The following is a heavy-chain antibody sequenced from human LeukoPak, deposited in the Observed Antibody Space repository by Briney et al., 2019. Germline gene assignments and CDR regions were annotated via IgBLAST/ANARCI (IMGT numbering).Heavy chain of an antibody. D-gene: IGHD3-10*02. J-gene: IGHJ6*04. CDR3: AELGITMIGGV. Sequence: PSGGSLRLSCAASGFTFSSYGMSWGRQAPGKGLEWVSAISGSGGSTYYADSVKGRFTISRDNAKNSLYLQMNSLRAEDTAVYYCAELGITMIGGVWGKGTTVTISS. CDR2: ISGSGGST. V-gene: IGHV3-23*01. CDR1: GFTFSSYG.